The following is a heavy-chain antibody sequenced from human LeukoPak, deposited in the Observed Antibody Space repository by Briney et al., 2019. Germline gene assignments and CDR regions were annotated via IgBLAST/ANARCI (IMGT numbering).Heavy chain of an antibody. Sequence: HGEALKISCKGSGYSFTSYWIGLVRQMPGKGLEWVGIIYPGDSDTSYSPSFQGQVTISADKSISTAYLQWSSLKASDTAMYYCARAGIVGATSFDYWGQGTLVTVSS. V-gene: IGHV5-51*01. J-gene: IGHJ4*02. CDR1: GYSFTSYW. D-gene: IGHD1-26*01. CDR2: IYPGDSDT. CDR3: ARAGIVGATSFDY.